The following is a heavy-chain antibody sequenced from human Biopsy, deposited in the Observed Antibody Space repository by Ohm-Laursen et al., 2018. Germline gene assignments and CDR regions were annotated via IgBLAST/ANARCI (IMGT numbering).Heavy chain of an antibody. CDR2: IYSGGNT. J-gene: IGHJ4*02. Sequence: SETLSLTYAVSGDSLTSGPENWSWIRQSPGQGLEYIGFIYSGGNTNYNPSLKNRVTMSVDTSKNQFYLKLYSVTAADMAVYYCARGRRTSGWPYFDNWGQGALVIVSP. CDR3: ARGRRTSGWPYFDN. D-gene: IGHD6-19*01. CDR1: GDSLTSGPEN. V-gene: IGHV4-61*01.